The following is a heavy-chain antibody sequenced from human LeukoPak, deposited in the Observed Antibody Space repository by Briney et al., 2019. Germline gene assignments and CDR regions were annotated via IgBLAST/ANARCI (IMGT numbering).Heavy chain of an antibody. V-gene: IGHV3-20*04. CDR2: LNWNGAST. Sequence: GGSLRLSCAASGFTFDDYGLSWVRQVPGKGLEWVSGLNWNGASTGYADSVKGRFTISRDNSKNTLYLQMNTLRADDTAVYYCAKDWAFSGNYYYFDYWGQGTLVTVSS. CDR1: GFTFDDYG. D-gene: IGHD1-26*01. CDR3: AKDWAFSGNYYYFDY. J-gene: IGHJ4*02.